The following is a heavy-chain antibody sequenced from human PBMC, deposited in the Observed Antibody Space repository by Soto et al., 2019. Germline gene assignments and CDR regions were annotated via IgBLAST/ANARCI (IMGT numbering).Heavy chain of an antibody. J-gene: IGHJ6*02. V-gene: IGHV4-39*01. CDR3: ATKTGSGYEDGMYV. CDR1: GGSISSSSYY. CDR2: IYYSGST. Sequence: PSETLSLTCTVSGGSISSSSYYWGWIRQPPGKGLEWIGSIYYSGSTYYNPSLKSRVTISVDTSKNQFSLKLSSVTAADTAVYYCATKTGSGYEDGMYVWGQGTTVTVSS. D-gene: IGHD2-2*01.